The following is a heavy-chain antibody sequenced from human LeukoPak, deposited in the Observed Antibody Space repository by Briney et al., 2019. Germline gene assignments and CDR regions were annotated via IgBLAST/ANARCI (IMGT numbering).Heavy chain of an antibody. CDR2: ISSGSKYI. CDR3: ARALSYSYGSMDF. Sequence: PGESLRLSCAASVFTFSSYSMNWVRQAPGKGLEWVSSISSGSKYIYNADSVKGRFTISRDNAKNSLYLQMNSLRAEDTTVYYCARALSYSYGSMDFWGQGTLVIVSS. D-gene: IGHD5-18*01. V-gene: IGHV3-21*01. CDR1: VFTFSSYS. J-gene: IGHJ4*02.